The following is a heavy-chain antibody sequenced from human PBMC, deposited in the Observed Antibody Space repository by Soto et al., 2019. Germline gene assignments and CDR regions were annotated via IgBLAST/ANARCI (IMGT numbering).Heavy chain of an antibody. J-gene: IGHJ6*02. D-gene: IGHD3-10*01. CDR3: ARDSLGGGYYYGSGSFLPQYYYYYGMDV. Sequence: QVQLVQSGAQVKKPGSSVKVSCKASGGTFSSYAISWVRQAPGQGLEWMGGIIPIFGTANYAQKFQGRVTITADESTSTAYMELSSLRSEDTAVYYCARDSLGGGYYYGSGSFLPQYYYYYGMDVWGQGTTVTVSS. CDR1: GGTFSSYA. V-gene: IGHV1-69*01. CDR2: IIPIFGTA.